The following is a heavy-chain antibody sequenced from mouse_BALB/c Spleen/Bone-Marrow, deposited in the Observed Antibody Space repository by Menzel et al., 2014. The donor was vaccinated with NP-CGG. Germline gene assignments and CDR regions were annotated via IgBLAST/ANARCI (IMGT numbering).Heavy chain of an antibody. CDR2: IDPANGNT. Sequence: EVKLQESGAELVKPGASVKLSCTASGFNIKDTYMHRVKQRPEQGLEWIGRIDPANGNTEYDPKFQGKATITADTSSNTAYLQLSSLTSEDTAVYYCAVYDYEGFAYWGQGTLVTVSA. J-gene: IGHJ3*01. CDR3: AVYDYEGFAY. D-gene: IGHD2-4*01. V-gene: IGHV14-3*02. CDR1: GFNIKDTY.